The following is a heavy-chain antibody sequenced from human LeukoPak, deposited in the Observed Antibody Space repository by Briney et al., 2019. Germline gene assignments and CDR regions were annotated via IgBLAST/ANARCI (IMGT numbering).Heavy chain of an antibody. J-gene: IGHJ6*02. D-gene: IGHD1-14*01. V-gene: IGHV3-23*01. CDR3: ARDLTGRNYYYGMDV. Sequence: PGGSLRLSCAASEFTFSSYAMQWVRQAPGKGLEWVSGITVSGGTTYYTDSVKGRLTISRDNSKNTLYLQMNSLRAEDTAVYYCARDLTGRNYYYGMDVWGQGTTVTVSS. CDR2: ITVSGGTT. CDR1: EFTFSSYA.